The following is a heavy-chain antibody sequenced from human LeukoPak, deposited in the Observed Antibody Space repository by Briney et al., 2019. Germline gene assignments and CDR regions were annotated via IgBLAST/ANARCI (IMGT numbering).Heavy chain of an antibody. J-gene: IGHJ4*02. Sequence: GGSLRLSRAASGFTFSSCAMSWVRQAPGKGLEWVSTINGSGGSTYYADSVKGRFTISRDNSKNTLYLQMNSLRAEDTAVYYCAKSWCYDSSGYYPFDYWGQGTLVTVSS. CDR2: INGSGGST. CDR3: AKSWCYDSSGYYPFDY. V-gene: IGHV3-23*01. D-gene: IGHD3-22*01. CDR1: GFTFSSCA.